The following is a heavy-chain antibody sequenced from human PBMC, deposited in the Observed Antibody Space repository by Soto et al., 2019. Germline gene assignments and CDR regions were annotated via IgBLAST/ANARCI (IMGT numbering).Heavy chain of an antibody. V-gene: IGHV3-7*03. D-gene: IGHD6-25*01. CDR3: ARDVSPGSSGLYFDAFDM. CDR2: IRKDGSQR. CDR1: EFAFSSYW. Sequence: EVQLVESGGGLVQPGGSLTLSCAASEFAFSSYWMTWVRQAPGNGLEWVANIRKDGSQRSYLDSVRGRFTISRDNSKNSLYLQMNSLRAEDTALYFCARDVSPGSSGLYFDAFDMWGQGTMVTVSS. J-gene: IGHJ3*02.